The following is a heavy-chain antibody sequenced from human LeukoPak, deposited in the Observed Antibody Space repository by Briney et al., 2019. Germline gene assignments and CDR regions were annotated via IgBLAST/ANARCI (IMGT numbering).Heavy chain of an antibody. V-gene: IGHV3-74*01. CDR3: ARGLMGGYPHFDY. J-gene: IGHJ4*02. Sequence: GGSLRLSCAASGFTFSSYWMHWVRQAPGKGLVWVSRINSDGSSTSYADSVKGRFTISRDNAKNSLYLQMNSLRAEDTALYYCARGLMGGYPHFDYWGQGTLVTVSS. CDR1: GFTFSSYW. D-gene: IGHD2-8*01. CDR2: INSDGSST.